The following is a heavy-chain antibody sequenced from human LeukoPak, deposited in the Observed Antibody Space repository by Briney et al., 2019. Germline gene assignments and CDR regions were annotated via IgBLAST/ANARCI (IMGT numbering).Heavy chain of an antibody. J-gene: IGHJ6*03. V-gene: IGHV4-59*01. CDR1: GGSISSYY. CDR2: IYYSGST. D-gene: IGHD1-20*01. Sequence: SGTLSLTCTVSGGSISSYYWSWIRQPPGKGLEWIGYIYYSGSTNYNPSLKSRVTISVDTSKNQFSLKLSSVTAAGTAVYYCARGITGTTFLLTYYYYMDVWGKGTTVTVSS. CDR3: ARGITGTTFLLTYYYYMDV.